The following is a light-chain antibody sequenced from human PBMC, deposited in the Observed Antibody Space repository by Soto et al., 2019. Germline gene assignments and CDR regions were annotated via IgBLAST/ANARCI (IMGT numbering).Light chain of an antibody. CDR2: DAS. CDR3: LQHNSLPLT. J-gene: IGKJ2*01. CDR1: QGIRSD. Sequence: DIQMTQSPSSLSASVGDRVTITCRASQGIRSDLVWYQQKPGKAPKRLIYDASSLQSGVPSRFSGTGSGTEFTLTINSLQPEDFATYYCLQHNSLPLTLGQGTKLEIK. V-gene: IGKV1-17*01.